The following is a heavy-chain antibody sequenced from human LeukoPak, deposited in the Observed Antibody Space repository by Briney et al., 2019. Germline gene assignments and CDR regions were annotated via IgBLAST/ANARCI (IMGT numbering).Heavy chain of an antibody. V-gene: IGHV3-48*04. Sequence: GGSLRFSCEFSGIIFSTYAMNWVRQAPGKGLEWISYISGSSSGSTSIIHYADSVKGRFTISIDNAKNALHLQMHSLPAEDTAVYYCARDFWSGYYTEDWGQGALVIVSS. J-gene: IGHJ4*02. CDR1: GIIFSTYA. CDR3: ARDFWSGYYTED. D-gene: IGHD3-3*01. CDR2: ISGSSSGSTSII.